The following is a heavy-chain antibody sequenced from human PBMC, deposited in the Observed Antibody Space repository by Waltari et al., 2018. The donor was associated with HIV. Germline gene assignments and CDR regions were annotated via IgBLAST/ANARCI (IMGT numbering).Heavy chain of an antibody. V-gene: IGHV4-38-2*01. J-gene: IGHJ4*02. D-gene: IGHD1-26*01. CDR3: ARVYGYSGSYPGAPDDY. CDR2: IYHSGST. CDR1: GYSISSGYY. Sequence: QVQLQESGPGLVKPSETLSLTCAVSGYSISSGYYWGWIRQPPGKGLEWIGSIYHSGSTYYNPALTRRVTISVDTSKNQFSLKLSSVTAADTAVYYCARVYGYSGSYPGAPDDYWGQGTLVTVSS.